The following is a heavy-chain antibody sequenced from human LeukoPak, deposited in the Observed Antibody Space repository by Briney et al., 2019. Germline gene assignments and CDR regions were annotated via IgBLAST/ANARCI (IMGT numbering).Heavy chain of an antibody. V-gene: IGHV3-23*01. J-gene: IGHJ6*02. D-gene: IGHD3-9*01. CDR1: GFTFSSYA. CDR2: ISGSGGST. CDR3: AKGPDYDILTGYYYYYYGMDV. Sequence: PGGSLRLSCAASGFTFSSYAMSWVRQAPGKGLEWVSAISGSGGSTYYADSVKGRFTISRDNSKNTLYLQMNSLRAEDTAVYYCAKGPDYDILTGYYYYYYGMDVWGQGTTVTVSS.